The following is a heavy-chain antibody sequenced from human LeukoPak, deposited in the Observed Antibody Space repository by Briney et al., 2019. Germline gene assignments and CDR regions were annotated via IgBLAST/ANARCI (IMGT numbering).Heavy chain of an antibody. Sequence: GGSLRLSCAASGFTFSSYMNWVRQAPGKGLEWVSSISSTSSYIYYADSVKGRFTISRDNAKNSLYLQMNSLRAEDTAVYYCAAGYCSGGSCYQDFDYWGQGTLVTVSS. CDR1: GFTFSSY. V-gene: IGHV3-21*01. CDR2: ISSTSSYI. CDR3: AAGYCSGGSCYQDFDY. J-gene: IGHJ4*02. D-gene: IGHD2-15*01.